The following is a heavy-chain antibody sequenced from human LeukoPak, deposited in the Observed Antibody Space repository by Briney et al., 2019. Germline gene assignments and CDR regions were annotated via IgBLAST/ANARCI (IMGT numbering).Heavy chain of an antibody. J-gene: IGHJ5*01. CDR1: GASIGSYF. D-gene: IGHD4-17*01. V-gene: IGHV4-59*01. Sequence: SETLSLTCTVSGASIGSYFWSWIRQPPGKGLEWIGYIYYGGGTNYNPSFESRITISVDTSKNRISLNLTSVTASDTAIYYCARERGDYDSDNWFDSWGQGTPVTVSS. CDR2: IYYGGGT. CDR3: ARERGDYDSDNWFDS.